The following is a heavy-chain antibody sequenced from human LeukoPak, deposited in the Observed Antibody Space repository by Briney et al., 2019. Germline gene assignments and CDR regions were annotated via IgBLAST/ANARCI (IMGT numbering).Heavy chain of an antibody. Sequence: SETLSLTCTVSGGSISSYYWSWIRQPPGKGLEWIGYIYHSGSTNYNPSLKSRVTISVDTSKNQFSPKLSSVTAADTAVYYCARGGLITTIDYWGQGTLVTVSS. V-gene: IGHV4-59*01. CDR2: IYHSGST. J-gene: IGHJ4*02. CDR3: ARGGLITTIDY. CDR1: GGSISSYY. D-gene: IGHD3-22*01.